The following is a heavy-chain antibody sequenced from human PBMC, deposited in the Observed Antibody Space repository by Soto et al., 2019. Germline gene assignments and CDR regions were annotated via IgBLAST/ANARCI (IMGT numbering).Heavy chain of an antibody. CDR2: INSDGSST. J-gene: IGHJ4*02. Sequence: GGSLRLSCAASGFTFSSYCMHWVRQAPGKGLVWVSRINSDGSSTSYADSVEGRFTISRDNAKNTLYLQMNSLRAEDTAVYCCARVGIAVAPIDYWGQGTLVTVSS. D-gene: IGHD6-19*01. CDR1: GFTFSSYC. CDR3: ARVGIAVAPIDY. V-gene: IGHV3-74*01.